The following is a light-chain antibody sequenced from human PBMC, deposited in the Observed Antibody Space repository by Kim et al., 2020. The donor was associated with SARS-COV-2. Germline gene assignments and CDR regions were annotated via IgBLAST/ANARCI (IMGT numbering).Light chain of an antibody. V-gene: IGKV3-15*01. Sequence: SPAERAALPCWTSHRVTSNFSCYQQKPAQAPRLLLFGAATSTTAIPARCSGSGSGTAFTLTISSLQSADFAVYYCRQYNNWPRLTFGGGTKVEIK. J-gene: IGKJ4*02. CDR2: GAA. CDR1: HRVTSN. CDR3: RQYNNWPRLT.